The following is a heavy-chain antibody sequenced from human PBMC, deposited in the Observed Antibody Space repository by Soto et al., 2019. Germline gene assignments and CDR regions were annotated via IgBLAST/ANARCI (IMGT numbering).Heavy chain of an antibody. J-gene: IGHJ5*02. Sequence: SQTLSLTCAISGDSVSSNNAAWNWIRQSPSRGLEWLGRTYFRSKWYNDYAVSMKGRIIINPDTSKYQFSLQFNSVTPDDTAVYYCAREEIATAYNWFDPWGQGTLVTVSS. V-gene: IGHV6-1*01. CDR2: TYFRSKWYN. CDR3: AREEIATAYNWFDP. D-gene: IGHD6-13*01. CDR1: GDSVSSNNAA.